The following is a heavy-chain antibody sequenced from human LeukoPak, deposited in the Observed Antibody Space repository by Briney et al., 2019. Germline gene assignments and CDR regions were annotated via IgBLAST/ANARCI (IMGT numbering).Heavy chain of an antibody. J-gene: IGHJ4*02. Sequence: GGTLRLSCAASGFTFSSYSMNWVRQAPGKGLEWVSSINSSSSYIYYADSVKGRFTISRDNAMNSLYLQMNSLRAEDTAVYYCARMTTVTDYWGQGTLVTVSS. V-gene: IGHV3-21*01. CDR1: GFTFSSYS. D-gene: IGHD4-17*01. CDR2: INSSSSYI. CDR3: ARMTTVTDY.